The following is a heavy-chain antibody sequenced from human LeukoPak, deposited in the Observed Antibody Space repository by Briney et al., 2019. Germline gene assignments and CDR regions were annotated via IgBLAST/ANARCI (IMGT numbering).Heavy chain of an antibody. Sequence: PGGSLRLSCAASGFTFSSCGMSWVRQAPGKGLEWVSTISGSAYNTYYADSVKGRFTISRDNSANTLYLQMNSLRAEDTALYYCAKHSGSYFIYYVDSWGQGTLVTVSS. D-gene: IGHD1-26*01. J-gene: IGHJ4*02. CDR3: AKHSGSYFIYYVDS. CDR1: GFTFSSCG. V-gene: IGHV3-23*01. CDR2: ISGSAYNT.